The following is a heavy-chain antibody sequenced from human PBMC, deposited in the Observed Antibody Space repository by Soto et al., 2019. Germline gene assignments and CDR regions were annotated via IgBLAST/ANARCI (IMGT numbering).Heavy chain of an antibody. CDR3: ARAVVSAYREYDSDWSAP. J-gene: IGHJ5*02. V-gene: IGHV3-48*03. CDR1: GFPFATSD. Sequence: GGSLRLSCVASGFPFATSDMDWVRQPPGKGLEWISQISYSGRDIRYADSVKGRFTISRDNVNNSLHLHMTSLRVEDTGLYYCARAVVSAYREYDSDWSAPWGQGTTVTVSS. CDR2: ISYSGRDI. D-gene: IGHD2-15*01.